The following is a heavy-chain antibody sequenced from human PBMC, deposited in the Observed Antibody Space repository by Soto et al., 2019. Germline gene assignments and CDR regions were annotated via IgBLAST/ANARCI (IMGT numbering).Heavy chain of an antibody. CDR1: GGSFSGYY. CDR2: INHSGST. CDR3: ARGQASDYYGSGSQADFDY. J-gene: IGHJ4*02. D-gene: IGHD3-10*01. Sequence: QVQLQQWGAGLLKPSETLSLTCAVYGGSFSGYYWSWIRQPPGKGLEWIGEINHSGSTNYNPSLKSRVTISVDTSKNQFSLKLSSVTAADTAVYYCARGQASDYYGSGSQADFDYWSQGTLVTVSS. V-gene: IGHV4-34*01.